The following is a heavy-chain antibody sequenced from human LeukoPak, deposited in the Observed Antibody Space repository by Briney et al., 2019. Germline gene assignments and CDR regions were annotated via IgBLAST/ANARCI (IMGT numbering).Heavy chain of an antibody. CDR1: GLTFSNYG. CDR2: IINTGGST. J-gene: IGHJ4*02. Sequence: GGSLRLSCAASGLTFSNYGMSWVRQAPGKGLDWVSTIINTGGSTFYVDSVKGRFTISRDNSKNTLYLQMNSLRAEDTAIYYCAQGGRLLDYWGQGTLVTVSS. CDR3: AQGGRLLDY. V-gene: IGHV3-23*01. D-gene: IGHD1-26*01.